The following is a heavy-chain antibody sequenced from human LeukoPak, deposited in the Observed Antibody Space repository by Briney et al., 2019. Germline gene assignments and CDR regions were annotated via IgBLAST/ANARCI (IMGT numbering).Heavy chain of an antibody. CDR1: GFPFSGYR. CDR3: VMSWGRQQRDF. D-gene: IGHD7-27*01. J-gene: IGHJ4*02. V-gene: IGHV3-7*01. CDR2: INPDGGNK. Sequence: GGSLRLSCVPSGFPFSGYRMSWVGQAPGKGRDWVAHINPDGGNKQYEDSVKGRLTISRDNAKQSLFVQMDTLRREATAVYYGVMSWGRQQRDFWGQGTLVTVSS.